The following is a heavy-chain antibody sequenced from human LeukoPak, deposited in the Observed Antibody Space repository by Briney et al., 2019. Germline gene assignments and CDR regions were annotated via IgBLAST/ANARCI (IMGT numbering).Heavy chain of an antibody. CDR3: ARDPTFLVGATTYFDY. V-gene: IGHV3-64*01. Sequence: GGSLRLSCAASGFTFSSYAMHWVRQVPGRGLEYVSAISSNGGSTYYANSVKGRFTISRDNSKNTLYLQMGSLRAEDMAVYYCARDPTFLVGATTYFDYWGQGTLVTVSS. CDR2: ISSNGGST. D-gene: IGHD1-26*01. CDR1: GFTFSSYA. J-gene: IGHJ4*02.